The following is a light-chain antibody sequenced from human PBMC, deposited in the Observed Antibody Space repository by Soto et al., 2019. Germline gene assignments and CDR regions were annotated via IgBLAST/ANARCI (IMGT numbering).Light chain of an antibody. Sequence: QSVLTQPRSVSGSPGQSVTLSCTGSSSDIGAFNYVSWYQQHPGKAPQLLIYDVNQRPSGVPDRFSGSKSGNTASLTISGLQSEDEADYFCCSYAGIYTFWVFGGGTKLTVL. CDR2: DVN. V-gene: IGLV2-11*01. CDR3: CSYAGIYTFWV. J-gene: IGLJ3*02. CDR1: SSDIGAFNY.